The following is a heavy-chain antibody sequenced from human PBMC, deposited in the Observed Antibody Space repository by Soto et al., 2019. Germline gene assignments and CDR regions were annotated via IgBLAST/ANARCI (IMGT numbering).Heavy chain of an antibody. D-gene: IGHD2-15*01. CDR3: ALGYCSGGSCRGGSVDY. V-gene: IGHV4-4*02. CDR2: IDHSGST. CDR1: GGSISSSNW. Sequence: QVQLQESGPGLVKPSGTLSLTCAVSGGSISSSNWWRWVRQPPGKGLEWIGEIDHSGSTNYNPSLKSRVTISVDKSKSQFSLKLSSGTAADTAVYYCALGYCSGGSCRGGSVDYWGQGTLVTVSS. J-gene: IGHJ4*02.